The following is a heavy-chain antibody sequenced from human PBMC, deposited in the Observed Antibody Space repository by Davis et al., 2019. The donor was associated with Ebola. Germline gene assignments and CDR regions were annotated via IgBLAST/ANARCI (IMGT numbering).Heavy chain of an antibody. CDR1: GYTFTNYY. Sequence: AASVKVSCKASGYTFTNYYMHWVRQAPGQGLEWMGMINPNDGRTIYAQKFQGRVTVTRDTSTTTVYMDLSSLRSEDTAVYYCAIDKIVVVTAFGYYYYGMDVWGKGTTVTVSS. CDR3: AIDKIVVVTAFGYYYYGMDV. J-gene: IGHJ6*04. V-gene: IGHV1-46*01. D-gene: IGHD2-21*02. CDR2: INPNDGRT.